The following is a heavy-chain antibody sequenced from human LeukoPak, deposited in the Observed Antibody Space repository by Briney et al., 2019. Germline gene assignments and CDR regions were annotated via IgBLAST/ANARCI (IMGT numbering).Heavy chain of an antibody. CDR2: INPNSGGT. CDR1: GYTFTGYY. V-gene: IGHV1-2*02. D-gene: IGHD2-2*03. J-gene: IGHJ5*02. CDR3: ARDLGIVVVPAAMWFDP. Sequence: ASVKVSCKASGYTFTGYYMHWVRQAPGQGLEWMGWINPNSGGTNYAQKFQGRVTMTRDTSISTAYMEPSRLRSDDTAVYYCARDLGIVVVPAAMWFDPWGQGTLVTVSS.